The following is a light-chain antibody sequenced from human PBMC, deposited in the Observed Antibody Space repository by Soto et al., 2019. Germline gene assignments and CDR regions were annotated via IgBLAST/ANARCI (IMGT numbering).Light chain of an antibody. CDR2: YDS. V-gene: IGLV3-21*04. J-gene: IGLJ1*01. CDR1: NIGSKS. Sequence: SYELTQPPSVSVAPGKTARIPCGGNNIGSKSVHWYQQKPGQAPVLVMHYDSDRPSGIPERFSGSNSGNTATLTISRVEAGDEADYYCQVWDSGSDPPYVFGTGTKLTVL. CDR3: QVWDSGSDPPYV.